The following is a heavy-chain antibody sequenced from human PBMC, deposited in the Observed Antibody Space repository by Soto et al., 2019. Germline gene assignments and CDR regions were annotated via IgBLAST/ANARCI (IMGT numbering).Heavy chain of an antibody. D-gene: IGHD1-1*01. CDR2: ISTYNGNT. CDR1: GYTFTSSG. CDR3: ARDFRIAQLSDAFHI. Sequence: QVQLEQSGPEVKKPGASVKVSCKASGYTFTSSGISWVRQTPGQGLEWMGWISTYNGNTKYAQHLQGRVTMTTDTSTSTAYMELRSLRSDDTAVYYCARDFRIAQLSDAFHIWGQGAMVTVSS. V-gene: IGHV1-18*01. J-gene: IGHJ3*02.